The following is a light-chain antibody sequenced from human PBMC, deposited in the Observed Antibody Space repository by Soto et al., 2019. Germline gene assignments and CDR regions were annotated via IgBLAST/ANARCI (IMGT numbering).Light chain of an antibody. CDR2: GAS. CDR3: QQYGSSAPLT. V-gene: IGKV3-20*01. J-gene: IGKJ4*01. Sequence: EIVLTQSPGTLSLSPGERATLSCRASQSVSSTYLAWYQQKPGQAPRLLMYGASSRAAGIPDRFSGSGSGTDFTLTISRLEPEDFAVYYCQQYGSSAPLTFGGATKVDIK. CDR1: QSVSSTY.